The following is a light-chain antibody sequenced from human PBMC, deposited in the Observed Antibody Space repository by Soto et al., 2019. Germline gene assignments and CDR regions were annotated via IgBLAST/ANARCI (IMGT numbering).Light chain of an antibody. J-gene: IGKJ1*01. CDR3: QQYNTWPRT. CDR2: GAS. V-gene: IGKV3D-15*01. CDR1: QSVSSN. Sequence: EIGMTQSPATLSVSAGERATLSCRASQSVSSNLAWYQQKPGQAPRLLIYGASTRATGIPARFSGSGSGTEFTLTISSLQSEDFAVYYCQQYNTWPRTFGQGTKVDIK.